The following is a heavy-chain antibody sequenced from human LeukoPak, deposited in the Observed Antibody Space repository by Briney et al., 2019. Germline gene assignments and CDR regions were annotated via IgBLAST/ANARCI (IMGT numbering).Heavy chain of an antibody. J-gene: IGHJ4*02. V-gene: IGHV4-4*07. CDR1: GASISNYY. CDR3: AREYGRSGSYSH. CDR2: LYTNGST. D-gene: IGHD3-10*01. Sequence: TSETLSLTCSVSGASISNYYWSWIRQPAGKGLEWIGRLYTNGSTNYNPSLKSRGTMSVDTSKNQFSLKLTSVTAADTAVYYCAREYGRSGSYSHWGQGTLVTVSS.